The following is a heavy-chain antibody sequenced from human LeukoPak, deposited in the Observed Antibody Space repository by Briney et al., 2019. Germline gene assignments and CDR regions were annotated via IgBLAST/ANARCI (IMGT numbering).Heavy chain of an antibody. D-gene: IGHD3-9*01. Sequence: ASVKVSCKASGYTFTSYYMHWVRQAPGQGLGWMGIINPSGGSTSYAQKFQGRVTMTRDTSTSTVYMELSSLRSEDTAVYYCARSPYDILRFDPWGLGTLVTVSS. J-gene: IGHJ5*02. CDR2: INPSGGST. V-gene: IGHV1-46*01. CDR1: GYTFTSYY. CDR3: ARSPYDILRFDP.